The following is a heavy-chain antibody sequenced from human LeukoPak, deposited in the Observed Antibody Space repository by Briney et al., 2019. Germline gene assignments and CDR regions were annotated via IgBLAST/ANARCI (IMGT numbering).Heavy chain of an antibody. D-gene: IGHD6-13*01. Sequence: PSETLSLTSTVSGVSISSYYWSWMRQPPGKGLEWVGYIYYSGSTNYNPSLKSRVTISVDTSKNQFSLKLSSVTAADTAVYYCARSIAAAGPVASDYWGQGTLVTVSS. CDR3: ARSIAAAGPVASDY. CDR1: GVSISSYY. V-gene: IGHV4-59*01. CDR2: IYYSGST. J-gene: IGHJ4*02.